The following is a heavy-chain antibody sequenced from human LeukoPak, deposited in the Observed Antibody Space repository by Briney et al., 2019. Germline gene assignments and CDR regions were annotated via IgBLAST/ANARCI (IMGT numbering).Heavy chain of an antibody. Sequence: ASVKVSCKASGYTFNSYGISWVRQAPGQGLEWMGWISAYNGNTNYAQKLQGRVTMTTDTSTSTAYMELRSLRSDDTAVYYCARDPYRPPGIAAAPAGWFDPWGQGTLVTVSS. J-gene: IGHJ5*02. D-gene: IGHD6-13*01. CDR3: ARDPYRPPGIAAAPAGWFDP. V-gene: IGHV1-18*01. CDR2: ISAYNGNT. CDR1: GYTFNSYG.